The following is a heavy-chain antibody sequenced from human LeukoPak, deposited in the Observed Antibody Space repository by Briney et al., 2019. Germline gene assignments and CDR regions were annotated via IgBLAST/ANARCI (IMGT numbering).Heavy chain of an antibody. Sequence: WASVKVSCKVSGYTLTELSMHWVRPAPGKGLEWMGGFDPEDGETIYAQKFQGRVTMTEDTSTDTAYMELSSLRSEDTAVYYCATELAAAESAFDIWGQGTMVTVSS. CDR3: ATELAAAESAFDI. CDR1: GYTLTELS. CDR2: FDPEDGET. D-gene: IGHD6-13*01. V-gene: IGHV1-24*01. J-gene: IGHJ3*02.